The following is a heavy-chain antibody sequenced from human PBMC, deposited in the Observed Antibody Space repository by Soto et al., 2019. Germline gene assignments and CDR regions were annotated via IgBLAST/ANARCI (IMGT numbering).Heavy chain of an antibody. Sequence: QVQLVESGGGVVQPGRSLRLSCAASGFIFSFYGMHWVRQAPGKGLEWVAGISYDGSRTYYADSVKGRFTISRDNSENTLDLQMNSLRAEDTAVYYCAKDIGMATQPGGYFDYWGQGTLVTVSS. CDR1: GFIFSFYG. V-gene: IGHV3-30*18. CDR3: AKDIGMATQPGGYFDY. D-gene: IGHD5-12*01. CDR2: ISYDGSRT. J-gene: IGHJ4*02.